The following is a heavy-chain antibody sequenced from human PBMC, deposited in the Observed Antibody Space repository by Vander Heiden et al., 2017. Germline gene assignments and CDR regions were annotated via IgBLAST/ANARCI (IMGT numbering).Heavy chain of an antibody. CDR2: IYYSGST. Sequence: QVQLQESGPGLVQPSETLSLTCTVSGGSISSYYWSWIRQPPGKGLEWIGYIYYSGSTNYNPSLKSRVTISVDTSKNQFSLKLSSVTAADTAVYYCARGSDDYGDYLAKYNWFDPWGQGTLVTVSS. V-gene: IGHV4-59*01. CDR3: ARGSDDYGDYLAKYNWFDP. J-gene: IGHJ5*02. CDR1: GGSISSYY. D-gene: IGHD4-17*01.